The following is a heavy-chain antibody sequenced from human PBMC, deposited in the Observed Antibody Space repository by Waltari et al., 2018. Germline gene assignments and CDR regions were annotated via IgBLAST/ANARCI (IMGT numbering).Heavy chain of an antibody. J-gene: IGHJ4*02. V-gene: IGHV4-38-2*01. Sequence: QLQESGXGLXXPSEXLSLTCXVSGYSISSGYWWGWIRQPPGKGLEWIARIYYTSGYTQYTPSLXSRVTISSDTSKNQFSLXLTSVTAAXTAVYXCANNEWGLPVXWGQGTLVTVSS. CDR2: IYYTSGYT. D-gene: IGHD1-26*01. CDR3: ANNEWGLPVX. CDR1: GYSISSGYW.